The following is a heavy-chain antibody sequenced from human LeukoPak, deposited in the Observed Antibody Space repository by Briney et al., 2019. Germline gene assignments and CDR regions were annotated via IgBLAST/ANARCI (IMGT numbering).Heavy chain of an antibody. Sequence: GGSLRLSCAASGFTLSSYNMKWVRQAPGKGLEWVSSISYRSSDIEYTDSVKGRFTISRDNSKRTLYLQMSSLRAEDTAVYYCAKDRSPYYSSGSNYWGQGTLVTVSS. V-gene: IGHV3-21*01. J-gene: IGHJ4*02. D-gene: IGHD3-22*01. CDR1: GFTLSSYN. CDR3: AKDRSPYYSSGSNY. CDR2: ISYRSSDI.